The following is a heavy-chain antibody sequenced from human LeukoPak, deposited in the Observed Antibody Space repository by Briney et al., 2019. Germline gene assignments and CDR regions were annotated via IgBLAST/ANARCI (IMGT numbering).Heavy chain of an antibody. D-gene: IGHD6-13*01. J-gene: IGHJ5*02. CDR1: GFTFSSYW. CDR3: ARDGSSWANWFDP. Sequence: GGSLRLSCAASGFTFSSYWMRWVRQAPGKGLVWVSRINSDGSSTSYADSVKGRFTISRDNAKNTLYLQMSSLRAEDTAVYYCARDGSSWANWFDPWGQGTLVTVSS. V-gene: IGHV3-74*01. CDR2: INSDGSST.